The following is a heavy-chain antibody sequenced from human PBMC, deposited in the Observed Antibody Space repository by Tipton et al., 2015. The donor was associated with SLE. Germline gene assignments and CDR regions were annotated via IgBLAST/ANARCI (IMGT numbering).Heavy chain of an antibody. CDR3: ARHNWNDVTAFDI. Sequence: LSCVASGFTFSSYTIHWVRQAPGRGLEYVSGISGNEGTTNYADSVKGRFTISRDNSKNTLYLQMGSLRAEDMAVYYCARHNWNDVTAFDIWGQGTMVTVSS. V-gene: IGHV3-64*02. D-gene: IGHD1-20*01. CDR2: ISGNEGTT. J-gene: IGHJ3*02. CDR1: GFTFSSYT.